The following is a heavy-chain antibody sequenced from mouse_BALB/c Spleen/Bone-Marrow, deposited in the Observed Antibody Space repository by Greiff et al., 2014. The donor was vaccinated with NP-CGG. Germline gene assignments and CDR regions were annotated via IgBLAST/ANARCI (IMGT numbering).Heavy chain of an antibody. CDR1: GFTFSDYY. CDR3: ARRGWYYAMDY. D-gene: IGHD2-3*01. CDR2: ISNGGGST. Sequence: DVKLVESGGGLVQPGGSLKLSCATSGFTFSDYYMYWVRQTPEKRLEWVAYISNGGGSTYYPDTVKGRFTISRDNAKNTLYLQMSRLKSEYTAMYYCARRGWYYAMDYWGQGTSVTVSS. J-gene: IGHJ4*01. V-gene: IGHV5-12*02.